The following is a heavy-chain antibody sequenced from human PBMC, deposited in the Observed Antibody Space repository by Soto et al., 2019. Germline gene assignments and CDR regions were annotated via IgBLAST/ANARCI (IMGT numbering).Heavy chain of an antibody. Sequence: GASVKVSCKASGYTFSDYFIQWLRQAPGQGLEWVAWINPKTAATNYAKKFQDRVTLTSDTSFSTAYLELTRLRPDDTALYYCARIKWGLDYYSGMDVWGQGTAVTAP. CDR3: ARIKWGLDYYSGMDV. D-gene: IGHD1-26*01. CDR2: INPKTAAT. CDR1: GYTFSDYF. J-gene: IGHJ6*02. V-gene: IGHV1-2*02.